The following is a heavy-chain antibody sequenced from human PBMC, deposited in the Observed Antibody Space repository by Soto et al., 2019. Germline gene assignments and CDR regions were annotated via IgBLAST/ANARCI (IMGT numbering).Heavy chain of an antibody. J-gene: IGHJ3*02. CDR1: GFTFSSYW. CDR3: ARDPYDFWSGYPVRNDAFDI. V-gene: IGHV3-7*01. Sequence: EVQLVESGGGLVQPGGSLRLSCAASGFTFSSYWMSWVRQAPGKGLEWVANIKQDGSEKYYVDSVKGRFTISRDNAKNSLYLQMNSLRAEDTAVYYCARDPYDFWSGYPVRNDAFDIWGQGTMVTVSS. D-gene: IGHD3-3*01. CDR2: IKQDGSEK.